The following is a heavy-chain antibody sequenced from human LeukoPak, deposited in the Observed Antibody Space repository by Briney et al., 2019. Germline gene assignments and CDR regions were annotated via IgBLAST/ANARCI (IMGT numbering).Heavy chain of an antibody. CDR3: ASNRPKYSSGWYVWFDP. CDR2: INHSGST. D-gene: IGHD6-19*01. CDR1: GGSISSSNW. J-gene: IGHJ5*02. Sequence: SETLSLTCVVSGGSISSSNWWSWVRQPPGKGLEWIGEINHSGSTNYNPSLKSRVTISVDTSKNQFSLKLSSVTAADTAVYYCASNRPKYSSGWYVWFDPWGQGTLVTVSS. V-gene: IGHV4-4*02.